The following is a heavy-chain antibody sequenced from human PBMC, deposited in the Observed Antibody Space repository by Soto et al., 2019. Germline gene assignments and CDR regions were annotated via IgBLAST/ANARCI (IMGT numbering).Heavy chain of an antibody. D-gene: IGHD6-19*01. J-gene: IGHJ6*03. V-gene: IGHV5-51*01. CDR3: ARRRGAVAGPTEIYYYYYMDV. Sequence: GESLKISCKGSGYSFTSYWIGWVRQMPGKGLEWMGIIYPGDSDTRYSPSFQGQVTISADKSISTAYLQWSSLKASDTAMYYCARRRGAVAGPTEIYYYYYMDVWGKGTTVTVSS. CDR2: IYPGDSDT. CDR1: GYSFTSYW.